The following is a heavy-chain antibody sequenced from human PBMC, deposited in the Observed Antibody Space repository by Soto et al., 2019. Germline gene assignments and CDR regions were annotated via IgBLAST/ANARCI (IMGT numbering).Heavy chain of an antibody. CDR3: EKEMYYYDSSGPLDY. CDR1: GVCLSSYG. V-gene: IGHV3-30*18. Sequence: GFLGLSCAVSGVCLSSYGVLWVRQAPGKGLEWVAVISYYGSNKYYAGSVKGRFTISRDNSKNTLYLQMNRLRAEDTAVYYCEKEMYYYDSSGPLDYWGQGTLVTVSS. J-gene: IGHJ4*02. D-gene: IGHD3-22*01. CDR2: ISYYGSNK.